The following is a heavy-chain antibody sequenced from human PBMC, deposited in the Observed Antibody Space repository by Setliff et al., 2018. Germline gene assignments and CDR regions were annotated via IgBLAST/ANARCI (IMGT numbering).Heavy chain of an antibody. V-gene: IGHV4-34*01. CDR2: INHSGSP. J-gene: IGHJ4*02. Sequence: SETLSLTCAVYGASFSGTYCSWIRQSPGKGLEWIGEINHTGSPNWIGEINHSGSPNYNPSLKSRVTMSVDTSKNQFSLKLTSVTAADTAVYYCRVWVDMIEVDSWAQGTLLTVSS. D-gene: IGHD3-22*01. CDR3: RVWVDMIEVDS. CDR1: GASFSGTY.